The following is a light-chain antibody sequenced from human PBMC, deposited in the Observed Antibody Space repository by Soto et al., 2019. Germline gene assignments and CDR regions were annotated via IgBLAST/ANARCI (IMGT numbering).Light chain of an antibody. Sequence: EIVLTQSPGTLSLSPGERATLSCRASQSLSSGYLAWYQQKPGQAPRILIYAASSRATGIPDRFSGSGSGTDFSLTINRLEPEDFAVYYCQQYGSSGTFGQGTKVDIK. V-gene: IGKV3-20*01. CDR1: QSLSSGY. CDR2: AAS. J-gene: IGKJ1*01. CDR3: QQYGSSGT.